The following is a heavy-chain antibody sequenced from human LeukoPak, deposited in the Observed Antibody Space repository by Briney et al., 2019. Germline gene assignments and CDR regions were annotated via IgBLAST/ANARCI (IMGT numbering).Heavy chain of an antibody. J-gene: IGHJ4*02. CDR2: INHSGST. V-gene: IGHV4-34*01. Sequence: SETLSVTCAVSGGSFRGYSWSWIRQPPGKGLEWIGEINHSGSTNYNPSLKSRVTISVDTSKNQVSLKLSSVTAADTAVYYCAEGAAAGSWGQGTLVTVSS. CDR1: GGSFRGYS. CDR3: AEGAAAGS. D-gene: IGHD6-13*01.